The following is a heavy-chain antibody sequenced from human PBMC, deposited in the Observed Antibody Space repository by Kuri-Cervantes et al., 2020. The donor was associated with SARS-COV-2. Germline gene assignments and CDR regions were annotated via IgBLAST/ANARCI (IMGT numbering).Heavy chain of an antibody. J-gene: IGHJ4*02. V-gene: IGHV4-61*01. Sequence: ESLKISCTVSGGSISSESYYWSWIRQPPGRGLEWVGHIYHTGSTNYNPSLKSRLTISVDTSKSQFSLKLSSVTATDTAVYYCARLFSPWSVVGDYWGQGTLVTVSS. CDR3: ARLFSPWSVVGDY. CDR2: IYHTGST. CDR1: GGSISSESYY. D-gene: IGHD1-1*01.